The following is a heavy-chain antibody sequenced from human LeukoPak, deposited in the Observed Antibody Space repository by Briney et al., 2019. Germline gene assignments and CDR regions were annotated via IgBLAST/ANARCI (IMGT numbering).Heavy chain of an antibody. D-gene: IGHD6-13*01. CDR1: GGSFSGYY. CDR3: ARVSPRIAAVAGY. J-gene: IGHJ4*02. V-gene: IGHV4-34*01. Sequence: KPSETLSLTCAVYGGSFSGYYWSWIRQPPGKGLEWIGEINHSGSTNYNPSLKSRVTISVDTSKNQFSLKLSSVTAADTAVYYCARVSPRIAAVAGYWGQGTLVTVSS. CDR2: INHSGST.